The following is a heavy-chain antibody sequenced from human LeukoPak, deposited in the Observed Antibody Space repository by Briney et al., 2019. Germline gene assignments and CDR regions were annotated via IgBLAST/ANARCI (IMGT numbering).Heavy chain of an antibody. V-gene: IGHV3-7*01. CDR1: GFTFSSSW. Sequence: GGSLRLSCAASGFTFSSSWMTWVRQAPGKGLEWVAIIKPDGSDKYYVDSVKGRFTISRDNAKNSLYLQMNSLRAEDTAVYYCANSEFASGWFDPWGQGTLVSVSS. CDR3: ANSEFASGWFDP. D-gene: IGHD3-10*01. J-gene: IGHJ5*02. CDR2: IKPDGSDK.